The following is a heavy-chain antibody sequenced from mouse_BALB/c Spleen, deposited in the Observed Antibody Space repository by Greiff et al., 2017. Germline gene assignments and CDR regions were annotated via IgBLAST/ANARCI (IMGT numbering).Heavy chain of an antibody. J-gene: IGHJ1*01. V-gene: IGHV2-2*02. D-gene: IGHD2-2*01. Sequence: VKLVESGPGLVQPSQSLSITCTVSGFSLTSYGVHWVRQSPGKGLEWLGVIWSGGSTDYNAAFISRLSISKDNSKSQVFFKMNSLQANDTAIYYCARSYGYDWYFDVWGAGTTVTVSS. CDR2: IWSGGST. CDR1: GFSLTSYG. CDR3: ARSYGYDWYFDV.